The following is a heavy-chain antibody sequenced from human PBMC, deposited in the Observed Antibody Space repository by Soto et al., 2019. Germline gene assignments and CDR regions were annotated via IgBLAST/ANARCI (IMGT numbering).Heavy chain of an antibody. D-gene: IGHD6-13*01. CDR1: GFTFDYYA. V-gene: IGHV3-43D*04. CDR3: AKGDSSWYGYYYYYGMDV. J-gene: IGHJ6*02. Sequence: PGGSLRLSCAASGFTFDYYAMHWVRQAPGKGLEWVSLISWDGGSTYYADSVKGRFTISRDNSKNSLYLQMNSLRAEDTALYYCAKGDSSWYGYYYYYGMDVWGQGTTVTVSS. CDR2: ISWDGGST.